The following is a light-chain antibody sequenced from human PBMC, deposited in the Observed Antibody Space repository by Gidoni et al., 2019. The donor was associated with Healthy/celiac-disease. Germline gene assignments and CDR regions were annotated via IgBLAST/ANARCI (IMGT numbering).Light chain of an antibody. J-gene: IGLJ3*02. CDR3: QSADSSGTYKV. Sequence: SYELTQQPSVSVSPGQTARITCSGDALPKQYAYWYQQKTGQAPVLVIYKDSERTSGIPERFSGSSSGTTVTLTISGVQAEDEADYYCQSADSSGTYKVFGGGTKLTVL. CDR2: KDS. CDR1: ALPKQY. V-gene: IGLV3-25*02.